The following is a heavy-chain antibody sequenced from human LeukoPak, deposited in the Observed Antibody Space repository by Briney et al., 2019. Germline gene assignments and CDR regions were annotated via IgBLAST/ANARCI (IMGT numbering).Heavy chain of an antibody. J-gene: IGHJ4*02. D-gene: IGHD3-22*01. Sequence: GASVKVSCKASGYTFTSYGISWVRQAPGQGLEWMGWISAYNGNTNYAQKLQGRVTMTTDTSTSTAYMELRSLRSDDTAVYYCARGTYYYDSSGYYYILDYWGQGTLVTVSS. CDR1: GYTFTSYG. CDR2: ISAYNGNT. CDR3: ARGTYYYDSSGYYYILDY. V-gene: IGHV1-18*01.